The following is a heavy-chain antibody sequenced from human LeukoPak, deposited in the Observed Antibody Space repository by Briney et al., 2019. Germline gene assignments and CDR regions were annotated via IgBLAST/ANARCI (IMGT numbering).Heavy chain of an antibody. D-gene: IGHD3-10*01. Sequence: GGSLRLSCAASEFYWMLWVRQAPGKGLVWVSRINPDGSATSYADSVKGRFTISRDNAMNTLYLQMNSLRAEDTAVYYCASSELLMVRGALSDYWGQGTLVTVSS. J-gene: IGHJ4*02. CDR2: INPDGSAT. CDR3: ASSELLMVRGALSDY. CDR1: EFYW. V-gene: IGHV3-74*01.